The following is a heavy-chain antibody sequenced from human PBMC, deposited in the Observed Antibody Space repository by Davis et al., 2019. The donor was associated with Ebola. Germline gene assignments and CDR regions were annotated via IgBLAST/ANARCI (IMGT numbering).Heavy chain of an antibody. CDR1: GGSISSSNW. CDR2: IYHSGST. D-gene: IGHD4-23*01. J-gene: IGHJ4*02. CDR3: ARGGLRWERVYDY. Sequence: SETLSLTCAVSGGSISSSNWWSWVRQPPGKGLEWIGEIYHSGSTNYNPSLKSRVTISVDKSKNQFSLKLSSVTAADTAVYYCARGGLRWERVYDYWGQGTLVTVSS. V-gene: IGHV4-4*02.